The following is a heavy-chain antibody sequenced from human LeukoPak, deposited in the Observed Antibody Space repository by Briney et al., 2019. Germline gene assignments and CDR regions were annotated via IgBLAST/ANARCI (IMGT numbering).Heavy chain of an antibody. D-gene: IGHD3-10*01. Sequence: AESLSLSCAASGFTFSSYAMSWVRQAPGKGLEWVAVISGSVSRTYHAASMKGLSTISRDNSKNTLYLQMNSLRAEDTAVYCCARDDPFGSGSYYQWYEGMDVWGQGTTVTVSS. V-gene: IGHV3-23*01. J-gene: IGHJ6*02. CDR1: GFTFSSYA. CDR2: ISGSVSRT. CDR3: ARDDPFGSGSYYQWYEGMDV.